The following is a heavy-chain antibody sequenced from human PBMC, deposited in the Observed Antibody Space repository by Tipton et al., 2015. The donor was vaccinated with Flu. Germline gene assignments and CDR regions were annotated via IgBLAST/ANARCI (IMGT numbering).Heavy chain of an antibody. CDR1: GYSISSGYY. CDR2: IYYTGST. D-gene: IGHD1/OR15-1a*01. V-gene: IGHV4-61*01. Sequence: TLSLTCTVSGYSISSGYYWGWIRQPPGRGLEWLGYIYYTGSTNYSPSLKSRVTISLDTSENQLSLKLNSMTAADTAVYYCARVNRGFFDYWGQGTLVTVSS. J-gene: IGHJ4*02. CDR3: ARVNRGFFDY.